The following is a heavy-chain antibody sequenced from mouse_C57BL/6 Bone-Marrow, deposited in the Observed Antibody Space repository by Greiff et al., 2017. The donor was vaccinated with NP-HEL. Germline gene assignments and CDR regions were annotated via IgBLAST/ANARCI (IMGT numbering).Heavy chain of an antibody. CDR1: GSAFSSSW. J-gene: IGHJ4*01. CDR2: LYPVDGDT. V-gene: IGHV1-82*01. D-gene: IGHD1-1*01. Sequence: QVQLKQSGPELVKPGASVQLSCKASGSAFSSSWMHWVPQRPGQGLEWLGRLYPVDGDTNYNGKFKGKATLTADKSSSTAYMQLSSLTSEDSAVYFCANPYYGSSDYAMDYWGQGTSVTVSS. CDR3: ANPYYGSSDYAMDY.